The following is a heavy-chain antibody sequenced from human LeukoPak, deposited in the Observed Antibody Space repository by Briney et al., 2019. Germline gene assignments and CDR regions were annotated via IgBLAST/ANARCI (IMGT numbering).Heavy chain of an antibody. CDR1: GFTFSSYW. J-gene: IGHJ6*03. CDR2: IKKEGSEK. D-gene: IGHD6-19*01. V-gene: IGHV3-7*01. Sequence: PGGSLRLSCAAAGFTFSSYWMSWVRQAPGKGLEWVANIKKEGSEKYYVDSVKGRFTISRDNAKNSLYLQMNSLRAEDTAVYYCARASSGYSLRTVHYYYYMDVWGKGTTVTVSS. CDR3: ARASSGYSLRTVHYYYYMDV.